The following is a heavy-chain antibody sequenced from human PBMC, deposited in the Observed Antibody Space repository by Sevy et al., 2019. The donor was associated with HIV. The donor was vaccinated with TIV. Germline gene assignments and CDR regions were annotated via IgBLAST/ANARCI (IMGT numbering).Heavy chain of an antibody. J-gene: IGHJ1*01. CDR1: GFTFRSYG. V-gene: IGHV3-30*02. Sequence: GGSLRLSCAASGFTFRSYGMHWVRQAPGKGLEWVAFIRYDGSTKYYADSVKGRFTISRDNSKNTLYLQMNSLRAEDTAVYYCAREGRYYDTSGPGYFQHWGQGTLVTVSS. CDR2: IRYDGSTK. D-gene: IGHD3-22*01. CDR3: AREGRYYDTSGPGYFQH.